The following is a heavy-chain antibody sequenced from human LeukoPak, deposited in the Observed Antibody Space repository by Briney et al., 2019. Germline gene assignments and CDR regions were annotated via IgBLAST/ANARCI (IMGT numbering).Heavy chain of an antibody. J-gene: IGHJ5*02. D-gene: IGHD6-13*01. CDR2: IYYSGST. CDR3: AREGGISSWNNWFDP. V-gene: IGHV4-39*07. Sequence: PSETLSLTCTVSGGSISSSSYYWGWIRQPPGTGLEWIGSIYYSGSTYYNPSLKSRVTISVDTSKNQFSLKLSSVTAADTAVYYCAREGGISSWNNWFDPWGQGTLVTVSS. CDR1: GGSISSSSYY.